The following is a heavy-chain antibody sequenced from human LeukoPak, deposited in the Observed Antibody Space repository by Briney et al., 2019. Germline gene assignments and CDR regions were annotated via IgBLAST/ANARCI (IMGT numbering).Heavy chain of an antibody. CDR2: ISGSGGST. Sequence: SGGSLRLSCAASGFTFSSYAMSWVRQVPGKGLEWVSVISGSGGSTYYADSVRGRFTISRDNSKNTLYLQMNSLRAEDTAVYYCAKLTRGYCSSTACPNWLDPWGQGTLVTVSS. V-gene: IGHV3-23*01. CDR3: AKLTRGYCSSTACPNWLDP. D-gene: IGHD2-2*01. J-gene: IGHJ5*02. CDR1: GFTFSSYA.